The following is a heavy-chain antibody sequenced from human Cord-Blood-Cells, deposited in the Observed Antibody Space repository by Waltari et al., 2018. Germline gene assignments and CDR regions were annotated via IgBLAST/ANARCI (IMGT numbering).Heavy chain of an antibody. CDR3: AKGAYRGSYYKVDY. J-gene: IGHJ4*02. Sequence: EVQLLESGGGLVQPGGSLRPSCAGSGFTFSSYALSWVRQAPGKGLEWVTAIIGSGGSTYYADSVKGRFTISRDNSKNTLYLQMNSLRAEDTAVYYCAKGAYRGSYYKVDYWGQGTLVTVSS. CDR2: IIGSGGST. CDR1: GFTFSSYA. D-gene: IGHD3-10*01. V-gene: IGHV3-23*01.